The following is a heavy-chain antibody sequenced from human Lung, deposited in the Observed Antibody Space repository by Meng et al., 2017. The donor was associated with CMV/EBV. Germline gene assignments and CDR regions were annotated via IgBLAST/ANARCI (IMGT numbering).Heavy chain of an antibody. CDR3: ARGRVTGTTGGWFAP. CDR1: GGSFSGYY. Sequence: SXTXSLXCAVYGGSFSGYYWSWIRQPPGKGLEWIGEINHSGSTNYNPSLKSRVTISVDTSKNQFSLKLSSVTAADTAVYYCARGRVTGTTGGWFAPWGQGTLVTVSS. D-gene: IGHD1-7*01. V-gene: IGHV4-34*01. J-gene: IGHJ5*02. CDR2: INHSGST.